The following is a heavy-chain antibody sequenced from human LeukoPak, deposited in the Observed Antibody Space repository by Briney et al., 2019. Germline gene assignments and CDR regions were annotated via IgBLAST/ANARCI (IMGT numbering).Heavy chain of an antibody. J-gene: IGHJ4*02. CDR3: ATGEPGTYRSNY. Sequence: GASVNVSCQVSGYTLSELSIHWVRQATGKGLEWMGGVDRDDNDILYAQNFQGRVSLTEDISSDTAYMELSSLKSEDTAVYYRATGEPGTYRSNYWGQGTLVTVSS. V-gene: IGHV1-24*01. D-gene: IGHD1-26*01. CDR2: VDRDDNDI. CDR1: GYTLSELS.